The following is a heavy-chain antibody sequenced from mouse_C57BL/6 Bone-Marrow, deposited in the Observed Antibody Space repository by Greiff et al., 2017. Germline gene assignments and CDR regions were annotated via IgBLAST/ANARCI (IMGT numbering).Heavy chain of an antibody. CDR2: ISDGGSYT. Sequence: DVKLVESGGGLVKPGGSLKLSCAASGFTFSSYAMSWVRQTPEKRLEWVATISDGGSYTYYPDNVKGRFTISRDNAKNNLYLQMSHLKSEDTAMYYCARDYYGGDYFDYWGQGTTLTVSS. J-gene: IGHJ2*01. CDR3: ARDYYGGDYFDY. CDR1: GFTFSSYA. V-gene: IGHV5-4*01. D-gene: IGHD1-1*01.